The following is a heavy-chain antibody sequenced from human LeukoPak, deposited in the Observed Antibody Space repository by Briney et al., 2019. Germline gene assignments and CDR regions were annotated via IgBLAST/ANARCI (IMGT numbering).Heavy chain of an antibody. CDR2: INPNSGGT. V-gene: IGHV1-2*02. CDR1: GYSFTGYY. CDR3: ARGKSRQWLATPFDF. J-gene: IGHJ4*02. Sequence: ASVKVSCKASGYSFTGYYMHWVRQAPGQGLEWMGWINPNSGGTKYAQKFKGRVTMTRDTSISTAYMELSGLKYEDTAIYFCARGKSRQWLATPFDFWGQGTLVTVSS. D-gene: IGHD6-19*01.